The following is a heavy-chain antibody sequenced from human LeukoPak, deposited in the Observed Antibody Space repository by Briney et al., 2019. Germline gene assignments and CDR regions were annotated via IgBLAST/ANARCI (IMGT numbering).Heavy chain of an antibody. Sequence: GESLKISCKGSGYSFTSYWIGWMRQMPGKGLEWMGIIYPGDSDTRYSPSFQGQVTISADKSISTAYLQWSSLEASDTAMYYCARRPAGYYDFWSGYQGLYYFDYWGQGTLVTVSS. CDR1: GYSFTSYW. V-gene: IGHV5-51*01. CDR3: ARRPAGYYDFWSGYQGLYYFDY. J-gene: IGHJ4*02. D-gene: IGHD3-3*01. CDR2: IYPGDSDT.